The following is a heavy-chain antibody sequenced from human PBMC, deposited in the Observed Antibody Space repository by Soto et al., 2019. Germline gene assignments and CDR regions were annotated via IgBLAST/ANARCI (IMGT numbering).Heavy chain of an antibody. Sequence: GGSLRLSCAASGFTFSSYAMSWVRQAPGKGLEWVSAISGSGGSTYYADSVKGRFTISRDNSKNTLYLQMNSPRAEDTAVYYCAKVRPPHRNYPSCRFDYGGRGTLATAPS. V-gene: IGHV3-23*01. D-gene: IGHD4-4*01. CDR1: GFTFSSYA. CDR3: AKVRPPHRNYPSCRFDY. CDR2: ISGSGGST. J-gene: IGHJ4*02.